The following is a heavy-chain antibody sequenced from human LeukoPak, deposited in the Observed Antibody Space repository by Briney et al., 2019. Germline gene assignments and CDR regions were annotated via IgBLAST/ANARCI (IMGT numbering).Heavy chain of an antibody. V-gene: IGHV3-23*01. CDR3: AKDPLVNSQEYFNY. D-gene: IGHD2/OR15-2a*01. J-gene: IGHJ4*02. Sequence: PGGSLRLSCTASGFTFSNYAMSWVRQAPGERLEWVSDISGRGGSIYYAESVKGRFTIFRDNSKNTLYLQMNSLRAEDTAVYYCAKDPLVNSQEYFNYWGQGTLVTVSS. CDR1: GFTFSNYA. CDR2: ISGRGGSI.